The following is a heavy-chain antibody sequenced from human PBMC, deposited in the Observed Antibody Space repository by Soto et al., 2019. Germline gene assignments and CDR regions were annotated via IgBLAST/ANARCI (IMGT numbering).Heavy chain of an antibody. Sequence: GGSLRLSCAASGFTFSSYAMSWVSQAPGKGLEWVSAISGSGGSTYYADSVKGRFTISRYNSKNTLYLQMNSLRAEDTAVYYCAKDSGSYYSFDYWGQGTLVTVSS. V-gene: IGHV3-23*01. CDR2: ISGSGGST. CDR1: GFTFSSYA. D-gene: IGHD1-26*01. CDR3: AKDSGSYYSFDY. J-gene: IGHJ4*02.